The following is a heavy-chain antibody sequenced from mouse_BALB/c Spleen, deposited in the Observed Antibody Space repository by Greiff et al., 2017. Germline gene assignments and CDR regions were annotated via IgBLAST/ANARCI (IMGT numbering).Heavy chain of an antibody. J-gene: IGHJ3*01. D-gene: IGHD2-1*01. CDR2: IRNKANGYTT. Sequence: EVNVVESGGGLVQPGGSLRLSCATSGFTFTDYYMSWVRQPPGKALEWLGFIRNKANGYTTEYSASVKGRFTISRDNSQSILYLQMNTLRAEDSATYYCARVYYGNAWFAYWGQGTLVTVSA. V-gene: IGHV7-3*02. CDR1: GFTFTDYY. CDR3: ARVYYGNAWFAY.